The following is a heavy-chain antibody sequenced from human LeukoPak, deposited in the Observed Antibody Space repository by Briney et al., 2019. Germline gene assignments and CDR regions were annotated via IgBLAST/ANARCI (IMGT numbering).Heavy chain of an antibody. V-gene: IGHV3-48*03. Sequence: GGSLRLSCAASGFTFSSYEMNWVRQAPGKGLEWVSYISSSGSTIYYADSVKGRFTISRDNAKNSLYLQMDSLGAEDTAVYYCARDGSNWRDSPPDSWGQGTLVIVSS. CDR3: ARDGSNWRDSPPDS. CDR2: ISSSGSTI. D-gene: IGHD1-26*01. CDR1: GFTFSSYE. J-gene: IGHJ4*02.